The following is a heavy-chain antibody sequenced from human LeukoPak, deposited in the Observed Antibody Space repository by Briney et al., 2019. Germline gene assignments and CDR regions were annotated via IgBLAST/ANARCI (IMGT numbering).Heavy chain of an antibody. CDR3: ARDSRDRRTLKYTFDS. CDR2: ISSSSSYI. Sequence: GGSLRLSCAASGFTFSSYSMNWVRQAPGKGLEWVSSISSSSSYIYYADSVKGRFTVSRDNAKNSLYLQMNSLRAEDTAVYYCARDSRDRRTLKYTFDSWGKGPLVTVS. CDR1: GFTFSSYS. J-gene: IGHJ4*02. D-gene: IGHD6-6*01. V-gene: IGHV3-21*01.